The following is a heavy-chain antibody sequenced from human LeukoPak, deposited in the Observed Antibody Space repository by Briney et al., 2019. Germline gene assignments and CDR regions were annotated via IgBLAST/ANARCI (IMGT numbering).Heavy chain of an antibody. J-gene: IGHJ4*02. V-gene: IGHV3-23*01. CDR2: ISSTGGAT. CDR1: GFIFSNYA. Sequence: GGSLRLSCAASGFIFSNYAMSWLRQAPGKGLEWVSTISSTGGATYYADSVEGRFTISSDNSKNTVSLQMNSLRAEDTAVYYCAKDRYSSGFHCPDYWGQGSLDTVSS. CDR3: AKDRYSSGFHCPDY. D-gene: IGHD6-19*01.